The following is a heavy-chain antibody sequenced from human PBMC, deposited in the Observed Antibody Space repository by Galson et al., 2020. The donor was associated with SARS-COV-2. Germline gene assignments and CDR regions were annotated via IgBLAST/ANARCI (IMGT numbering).Heavy chain of an antibody. D-gene: IGHD3-10*01. CDR1: GFASTDYY. CDR2: ISFTTDTI. CDR3: ARVRGDTIMVFFYY. V-gene: IGHV3-11*01. J-gene: IGHJ4*02. Sequence: KTGESLKISCAATGFASTDYYMSWVPQAPGKGPAWTSSISFTTDTIFYADSVKGRFTISRDNARNSLYLQMNSLRAEVTAVYYCARVRGDTIMVFFYYWGQGALVTVSS.